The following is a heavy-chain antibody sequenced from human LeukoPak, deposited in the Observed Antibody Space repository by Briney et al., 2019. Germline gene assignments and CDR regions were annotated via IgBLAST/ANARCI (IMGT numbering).Heavy chain of an antibody. J-gene: IGHJ4*02. D-gene: IGHD3-22*01. Sequence: SETLSLTCTVSGGSVSSGSYYWSWIRQPPGKGLEWIGYIYYSGSTNYNPSLKSRVTISVGTSKNQFSLKLSSVTAADTAVYYCARGGYYDSSGYYSAHFDYWGQGTLVTVSS. CDR3: ARGGYYDSSGYYSAHFDY. CDR2: IYYSGST. CDR1: GGSVSSGSYY. V-gene: IGHV4-61*01.